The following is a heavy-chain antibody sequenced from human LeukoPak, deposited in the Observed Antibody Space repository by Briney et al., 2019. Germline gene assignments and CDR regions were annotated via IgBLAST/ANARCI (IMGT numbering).Heavy chain of an antibody. Sequence: SLNASCKASGGTFSNYAISCVRQAPGQGLEWMGRIIPTLEIANYAQKFKGRVTITADKSTSTAYVELSSLRSEDTAVYYCARDPREWDLALAENYYYGMDVWGQGTTVTVSS. CDR2: IIPTLEIA. D-gene: IGHD6-19*01. J-gene: IGHJ6*02. CDR3: ARDPREWDLALAENYYYGMDV. CDR1: GGTFSNYA. V-gene: IGHV1-69*04.